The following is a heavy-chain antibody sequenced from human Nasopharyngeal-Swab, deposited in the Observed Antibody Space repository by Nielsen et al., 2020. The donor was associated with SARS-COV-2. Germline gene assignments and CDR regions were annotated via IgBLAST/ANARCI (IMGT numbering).Heavy chain of an antibody. D-gene: IGHD1-26*01. CDR1: GFTFSDYY. J-gene: IGHJ3*02. CDR3: ASGSFYDAFDI. CDR2: ISSSGSTI. Sequence: GGSLRLSCAASGFTFSDYYMSWIRQAPGKGLEWVSYISSSGSTIYYADSVKGRFTISKDNAKNSLYLQMNSLRAEDTAVYYCASGSFYDAFDIWGQGTMVTVSS. V-gene: IGHV3-11*01.